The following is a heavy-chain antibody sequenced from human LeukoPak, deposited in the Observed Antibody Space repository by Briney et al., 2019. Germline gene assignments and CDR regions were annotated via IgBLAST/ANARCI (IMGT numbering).Heavy chain of an antibody. D-gene: IGHD1-26*01. Sequence: SETLSLTCTVSGGSISSYYWRWIRQPPGEGLEWIGYIYYSGSINYNPSLKSRVTLSVDTSKHQFSLKLRSVTPADTAVYYCARYSGSYSGFDYWGQGTLVTVSS. V-gene: IGHV4-59*08. J-gene: IGHJ4*02. CDR1: GGSISSYY. CDR2: IYYSGSI. CDR3: ARYSGSYSGFDY.